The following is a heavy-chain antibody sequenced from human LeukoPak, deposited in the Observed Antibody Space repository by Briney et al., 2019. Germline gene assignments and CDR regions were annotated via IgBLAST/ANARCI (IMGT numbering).Heavy chain of an antibody. D-gene: IGHD2-8*02. J-gene: IGHJ2*01. CDR2: ITPSGFTV. CDR1: GFTVSSNY. CDR3: ARDGAFTGPHWWFDL. Sequence: PGGSLRLSCAASGFTVSSNYMSWVRQAPGKGLEWLSYITPSGFTVYSDSVQGRFTISRDSAKNSVYLQMNSLTAEDTAMYYCARDGAFTGPHWWFDLWGRGTLVTVSS. V-gene: IGHV3-11*04.